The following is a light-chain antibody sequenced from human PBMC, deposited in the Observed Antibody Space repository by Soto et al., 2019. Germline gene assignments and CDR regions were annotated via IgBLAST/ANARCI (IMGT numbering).Light chain of an antibody. CDR3: CSYAGSSTLGV. CDR1: SSDVGSYNL. V-gene: IGLV2-23*02. CDR2: EVS. Sequence: QSVLTQPASVSGSPGQSITISCTGTSSDVGSYNLVSWYQQHPGKAPKLMIYEVSKRPSGDSNRFSGSKSGNTASLTISGLQAEDGADYYCCSYAGSSTLGVFGTGTKVTVL. J-gene: IGLJ1*01.